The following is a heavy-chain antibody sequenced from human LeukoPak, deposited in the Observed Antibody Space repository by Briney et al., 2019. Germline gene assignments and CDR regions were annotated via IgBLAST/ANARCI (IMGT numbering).Heavy chain of an antibody. CDR2: ISYDGSNK. Sequence: GGSLRLSCAASGFTFSSYGMHWVRQAPGKGLEWVAVISYDGSNKYYADSVKGRFTISRDNSKNTLYLQMNSLRAEDTAVYYCAKSGDYYDSSGYDYFDYWGQGTLVTVSS. V-gene: IGHV3-30*18. J-gene: IGHJ4*02. D-gene: IGHD3-22*01. CDR1: GFTFSSYG. CDR3: AKSGDYYDSSGYDYFDY.